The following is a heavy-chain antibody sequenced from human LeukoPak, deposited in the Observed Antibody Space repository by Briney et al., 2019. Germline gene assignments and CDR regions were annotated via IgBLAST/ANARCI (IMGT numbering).Heavy chain of an antibody. V-gene: IGHV1-46*01. J-gene: IGHJ4*02. CDR1: GYTFTNNY. Sequence: ASVKVSCKASGYTFTNNYLHWVRQAPGQGLEWMGMIYPRDGSTSYAQNFQGRVTVTRDTSTTTVHVELRGLRSEDTAVYYCARDQEGFDYWGQGTVVTVSS. CDR2: IYPRDGST. CDR3: ARDQEGFDY.